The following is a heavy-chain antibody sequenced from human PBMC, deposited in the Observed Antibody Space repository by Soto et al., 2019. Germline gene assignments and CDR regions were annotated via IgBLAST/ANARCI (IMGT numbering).Heavy chain of an antibody. CDR3: ARRIAAAGTTLDY. CDR1: GGSISSSSYY. J-gene: IGHJ4*02. Sequence: PSETLSLTCTVSGGSISSSSYYWGWIRQPPGKGLEWIGSIYYSGSTYYNPSLKSRVTISVDTSKNQFSLKLSPVTAADAAVYYCARRIAAAGTTLDYWGQGTLVTVSS. D-gene: IGHD6-13*01. CDR2: IYYSGST. V-gene: IGHV4-39*01.